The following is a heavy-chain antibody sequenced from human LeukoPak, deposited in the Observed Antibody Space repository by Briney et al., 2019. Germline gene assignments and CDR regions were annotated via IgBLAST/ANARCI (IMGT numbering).Heavy chain of an antibody. V-gene: IGHV3-30*02. CDR2: IRYDGSNK. Sequence: GGSLRLSCAASGFTFSSYGMHWVRQAPGKGLEWVAFIRYDGSNKYYADSVKGRFTISRDNSKNTLYLQMNSLRAEDTAVYYCAKDQGLLYFDWVGADAFDIWGQGTMVTVSS. D-gene: IGHD3-9*01. CDR1: GFTFSSYG. CDR3: AKDQGLLYFDWVGADAFDI. J-gene: IGHJ3*02.